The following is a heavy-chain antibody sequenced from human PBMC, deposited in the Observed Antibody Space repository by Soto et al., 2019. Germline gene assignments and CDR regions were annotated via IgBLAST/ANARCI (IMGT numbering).Heavy chain of an antibody. CDR3: ARDKITGLFDY. CDR2: INHSGST. Sequence: SETLSLTFAVYGGSFSGYYWTWIRQPPGTGLEWIGEINHSGSTNYNPSLKSRVTISVDTSKSQFSLKLTSVTAADTAVYYCARDKITGLFDYWGQGTLVTVS. V-gene: IGHV4-34*01. CDR1: GGSFSGYY. D-gene: IGHD2-8*02. J-gene: IGHJ4*02.